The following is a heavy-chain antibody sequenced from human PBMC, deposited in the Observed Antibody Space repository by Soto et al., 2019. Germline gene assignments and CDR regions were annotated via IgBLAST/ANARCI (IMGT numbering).Heavy chain of an antibody. CDR3: ARRYGDYFDF. Sequence: PSETLSLICTVSGGSICSYYWSWIRQPPGKGLEWIGYIYYSGSTNYNPSLKSRVTISVDTSKNQFSLKLSSVTAADTAVYYCARRYGDYFDFWGQGTLVT. J-gene: IGHJ4*02. V-gene: IGHV4-59*08. D-gene: IGHD4-17*01. CDR2: IYYSGST. CDR1: GGSICSYY.